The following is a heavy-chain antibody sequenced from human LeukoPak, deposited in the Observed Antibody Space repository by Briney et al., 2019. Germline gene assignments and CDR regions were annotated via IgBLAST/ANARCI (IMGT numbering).Heavy chain of an antibody. CDR1: GGSISSYY. D-gene: IGHD4-17*01. J-gene: IGHJ4*02. Sequence: KSSETLSLTCTVPGGSISSYYWSWIRQPPGKGLEWIGYIYYSGSTNYNPSLKSRVTISVDTSKNQLSLKLSSVTAADTAVYYCARRDYGEHFDYWGQGTLVTVSS. CDR2: IYYSGST. V-gene: IGHV4-59*01. CDR3: ARRDYGEHFDY.